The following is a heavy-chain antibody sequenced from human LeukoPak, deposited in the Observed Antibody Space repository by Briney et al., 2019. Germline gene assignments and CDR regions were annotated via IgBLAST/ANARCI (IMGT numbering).Heavy chain of an antibody. CDR1: GYTLTELS. CDR3: ATVIAVAGDY. Sequence: GASVKVSCKVSGYTLTELSIHWVRQAPGKGLEWMGGFDPEDGETIYAQKFQGRVTMTEDTSTDIAYMELSSLRSEDTAVYYCATVIAVAGDYWGQGTLVTVSS. V-gene: IGHV1-24*01. CDR2: FDPEDGET. D-gene: IGHD6-19*01. J-gene: IGHJ4*02.